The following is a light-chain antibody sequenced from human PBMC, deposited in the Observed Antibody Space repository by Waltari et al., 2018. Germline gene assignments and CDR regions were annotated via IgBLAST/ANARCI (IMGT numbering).Light chain of an antibody. V-gene: IGLV1-51*01. CDR3: GTWDSSLSIGV. Sequence: QSVLTQAPSVSAAPGQPVTISCSRSTPNIGNNYVSWCKQFPGTGPRLLCYEDNVGPSGIPDRFSGSRSGGSGTLGITGLQTGDEANYYCGTWDSSLSIGVLGGGTRVTVL. CDR2: EDN. CDR1: TPNIGNNY. J-gene: IGLJ3*02.